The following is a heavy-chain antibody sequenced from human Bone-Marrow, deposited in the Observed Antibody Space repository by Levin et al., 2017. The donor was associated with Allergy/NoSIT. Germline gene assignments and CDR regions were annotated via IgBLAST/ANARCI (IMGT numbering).Heavy chain of an antibody. CDR3: ARDRSLRLDY. V-gene: IGHV1-2*06. D-gene: IGHD3-16*01. J-gene: IGHJ4*02. CDR2: INPNSGGT. CDR1: GYTFTGYY. Sequence: GESLKISCKASGYTFTGYYMHWVRQAPGQGLEWMGRINPNSGGTNYAQKFQGRVTMTRDTSISTAYMELSRLRSDDTAVYYCARDRSLRLDYWGQGTLVTVSS.